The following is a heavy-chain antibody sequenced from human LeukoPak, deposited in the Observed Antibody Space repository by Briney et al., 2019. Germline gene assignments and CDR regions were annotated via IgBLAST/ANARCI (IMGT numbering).Heavy chain of an antibody. Sequence: SETLSLTCVVSGGSISSSNWWSWVRQPPEKGLEWIGEIYHSGSTNYNPSLKSRVTISVDKSKNQFSLKLSSVTAADTAVYYCARYDVGWYYFDYWGQGTLVTVSS. V-gene: IGHV4-4*02. CDR2: IYHSGST. CDR1: GGSISSSNW. D-gene: IGHD6-19*01. CDR3: ARYDVGWYYFDY. J-gene: IGHJ4*02.